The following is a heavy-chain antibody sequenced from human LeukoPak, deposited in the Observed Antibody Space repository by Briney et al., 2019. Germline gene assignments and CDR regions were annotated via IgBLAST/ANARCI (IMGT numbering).Heavy chain of an antibody. J-gene: IGHJ4*02. V-gene: IGHV4-61*02. CDR2: IYTSGST. Sequence: PSETLSLTCTVSGGSISSGSYYWSWIRQPAGKGLEWIGRIYTSGSTNYNPSLKSRVTISVDTPKNQFSLKLSSVTAADTAVYYCARDRWGQDKYFGYWGQGTLVTVSS. CDR3: ARDRWGQDKYFGY. CDR1: GGSISSGSYY. D-gene: IGHD2-21*02.